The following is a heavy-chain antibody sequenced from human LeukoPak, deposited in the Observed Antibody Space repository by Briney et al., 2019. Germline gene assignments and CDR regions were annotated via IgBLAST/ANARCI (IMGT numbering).Heavy chain of an antibody. CDR1: GFTFSSHW. V-gene: IGHV3-7*01. D-gene: IGHD6-13*01. J-gene: IGHJ3*02. CDR2: INQDGSER. Sequence: GGSLRLSCAASGFTFSSHWMTWVRQAPGKGLEWVANINQDGSERYYVDSVKGGFTISRDNAKNSLYLQMNRLRAEDTAVYYCARDSEYSSSFAFDIWGQGTMVTVSS. CDR3: ARDSEYSSSFAFDI.